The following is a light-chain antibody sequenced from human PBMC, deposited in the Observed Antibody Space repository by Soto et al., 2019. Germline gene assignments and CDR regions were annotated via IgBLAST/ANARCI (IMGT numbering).Light chain of an antibody. Sequence: QSVLTLPASVSGSPGQSIAISCTGSSSDVGGYKYVSWYQQHPGKAPKLMIYDVSNRPSGVSNRFSGSKSGNTASLTISGLQSEDEADYYCSSYTSSNSYVFGTGTKVTVL. J-gene: IGLJ1*01. CDR1: SSDVGGYKY. V-gene: IGLV2-14*03. CDR3: SSYTSSNSYV. CDR2: DVS.